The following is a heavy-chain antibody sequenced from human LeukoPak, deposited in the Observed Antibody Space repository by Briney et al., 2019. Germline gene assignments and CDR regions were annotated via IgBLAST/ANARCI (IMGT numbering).Heavy chain of an antibody. V-gene: IGHV3-23*01. CDR1: GFTFSSYG. CDR3: AKDSGIYDRVPDAFDI. Sequence: GGSLRLSCAASGFTFSSYGMSWVRQAPGKGVEWVSAISGSGGSAYYADSVKGRFTISRDNSKNPLYLQMNSLRAEDTAVYYCAKDSGIYDRVPDAFDIWGQGTMVTVSS. D-gene: IGHD3-22*01. J-gene: IGHJ3*02. CDR2: ISGSGGSA.